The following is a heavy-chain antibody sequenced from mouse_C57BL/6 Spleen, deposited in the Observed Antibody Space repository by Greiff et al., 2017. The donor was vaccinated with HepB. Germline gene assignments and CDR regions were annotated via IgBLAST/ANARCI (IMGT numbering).Heavy chain of an antibody. Sequence: VKLMESGAELAKPGASVKLSCKASGYTFTSYWMHWVKQRPGQGLEWIGYINPSSGYTKYNQKFKDKATLTADKSSSTAYMQLSSLTYEDSAVYYCANFDSSGYGRNYAMDYWGQGTSVTVSS. D-gene: IGHD3-2*02. V-gene: IGHV1-7*01. CDR1: GYTFTSYW. CDR2: INPSSGYT. J-gene: IGHJ4*01. CDR3: ANFDSSGYGRNYAMDY.